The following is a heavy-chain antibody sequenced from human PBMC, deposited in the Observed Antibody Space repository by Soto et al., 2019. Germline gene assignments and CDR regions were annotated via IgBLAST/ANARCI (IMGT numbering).Heavy chain of an antibody. CDR2: LSAYNANT. Sequence: QVQLVQSGVELKKPGASVRVSCQASGYTFSNYGITWVRQAPGKGLEWVGWLSAYNANTKYAQKLQGRVTITTDTYTYTVYMEVRNLRSGDTAVYYCVKSGGEATIIIVDYWGQGPRVTVSS. CDR1: GYTFSNYG. J-gene: IGHJ4*02. D-gene: IGHD3-16*02. CDR3: VKSGGEATIIIVDY. V-gene: IGHV1-18*04.